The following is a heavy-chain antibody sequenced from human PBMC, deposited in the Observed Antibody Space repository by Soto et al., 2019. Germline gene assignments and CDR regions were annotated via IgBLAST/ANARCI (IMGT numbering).Heavy chain of an antibody. Sequence: QVQLVQSGAEVKKPGASVKVSCKASGYTFTSYYMHWVRQAPGQGLEWMGIINPSGGSTSYAQKFQGRVTMTRDTSTSTVYMELSSLRSEDTAVYYCAREGDIVVVVAATQSWFDPWGQGTLVTVSS. CDR2: INPSGGST. V-gene: IGHV1-46*01. J-gene: IGHJ5*02. CDR3: AREGDIVVVVAATQSWFDP. CDR1: GYTFTSYY. D-gene: IGHD2-15*01.